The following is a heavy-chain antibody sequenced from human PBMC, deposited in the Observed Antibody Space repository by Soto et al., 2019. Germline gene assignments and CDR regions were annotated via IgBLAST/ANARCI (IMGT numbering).Heavy chain of an antibody. CDR2: INHSGST. CDR3: ARALTDIVVVVAALGYYFDY. CDR1: GGSFSGYY. V-gene: IGHV4-34*01. D-gene: IGHD2-15*01. Sequence: QVQLQQWGAGLLKPSETLSLTCAVYGGSFSGYYWSWIRQPPGKGLEWIGEINHSGSTNYNPSLKSRVTISVDPSKNQFSLKLSSVTAADTAVYYCARALTDIVVVVAALGYYFDYWGQGTLVTVSS. J-gene: IGHJ4*02.